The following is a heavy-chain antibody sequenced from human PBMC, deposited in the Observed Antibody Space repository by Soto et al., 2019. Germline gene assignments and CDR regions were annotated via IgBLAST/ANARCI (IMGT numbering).Heavy chain of an antibody. Sequence: QLQLQESGPGLVKPSETLSLTCTVSGGSISSSSYYWGWIRQPPGKGLEWIGSIYYSGSTYYNPSLKSRVTISVDTSKNQFSLKLSSVTAADTAVYYCARLSYYDYIWGSYGADTDFDYWGQGTLVTVSS. J-gene: IGHJ4*02. CDR3: ARLSYYDYIWGSYGADTDFDY. CDR2: IYYSGST. V-gene: IGHV4-39*01. D-gene: IGHD3-16*01. CDR1: GGSISSSSYY.